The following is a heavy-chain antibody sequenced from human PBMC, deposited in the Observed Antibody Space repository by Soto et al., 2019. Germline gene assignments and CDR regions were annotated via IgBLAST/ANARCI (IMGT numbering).Heavy chain of an antibody. Sequence: GGSLRLSCAASGFTFSSYGMHWVRQAPGKGLEWVAVISDGGSNKYYADSVKGRFTISRDNSKNTLYLQMNSLRAEDTAVYYCASRSSGWYFDYWGQGTLVTVSS. J-gene: IGHJ4*02. CDR3: ASRSSGWYFDY. D-gene: IGHD6-19*01. CDR2: ISDGGSNK. CDR1: GFTFSSYG. V-gene: IGHV3-30*03.